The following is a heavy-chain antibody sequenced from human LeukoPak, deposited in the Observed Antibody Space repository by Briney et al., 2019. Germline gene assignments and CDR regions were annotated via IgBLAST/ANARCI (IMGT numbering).Heavy chain of an antibody. CDR1: GGSFSGYY. CDR3: ARESSSSNWFDP. Sequence: ASETLSLTCAVYGGSFSGYYWSWIRQPPGKGLEWIGEINHSGSTNYNPSLKSRVTISVDTSKNQFSLKLSSVTAADTAVYYCARESSSSNWFDPWGQGTLVTVSS. CDR2: INHSGST. J-gene: IGHJ5*02. D-gene: IGHD6-6*01. V-gene: IGHV4-34*01.